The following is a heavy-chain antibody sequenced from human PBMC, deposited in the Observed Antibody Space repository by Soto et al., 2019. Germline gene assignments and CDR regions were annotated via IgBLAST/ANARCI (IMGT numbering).Heavy chain of an antibody. D-gene: IGHD3-22*01. CDR3: AKAHYYDSKEILY. V-gene: IGHV3-23*01. CDR2: ISGSGGST. CDR1: GFTFSSYA. J-gene: IGHJ4*02. Sequence: GGSLRLSCAASGFTFSSYAMSWVRQAPGKGLEWVSAISGSGGSTYYADSVKVRFTISRDNSKNTLYLRMNSLRAEDTAVYYCAKAHYYDSKEILYWGQGTLVTVSS.